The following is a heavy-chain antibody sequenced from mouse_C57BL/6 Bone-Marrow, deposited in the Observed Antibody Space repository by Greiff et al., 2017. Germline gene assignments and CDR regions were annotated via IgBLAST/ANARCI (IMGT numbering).Heavy chain of an antibody. CDR1: GYTFTSYW. Sequence: VQLQQPGAELVKPGASVKMSCKASGYTFTSYWITWVKQRPGQGLEWIGDIYPGSGSTNYNEKFKSKATLTVDTSSSTAYMQLSSLTSEDSAVYYCAREWDITTVGWYFDVWGTGTTVTVSS. CDR2: IYPGSGST. V-gene: IGHV1-55*01. D-gene: IGHD1-1*01. J-gene: IGHJ1*03. CDR3: AREWDITTVGWYFDV.